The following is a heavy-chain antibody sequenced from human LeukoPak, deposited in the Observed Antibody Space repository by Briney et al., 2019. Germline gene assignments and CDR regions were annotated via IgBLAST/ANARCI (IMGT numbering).Heavy chain of an antibody. D-gene: IGHD2/OR15-2a*01. CDR3: ARDYVYAFDY. J-gene: IGHJ4*02. Sequence: PGVSLRLSCAASGFSFSSYSMNWVRQAPGNGLEWVSYISGSGNAKDYTDSVKVRFTIARDNAKNALYLQMNRLRAEDTAVYFCARDYVYAFDYWGQGTLVTVSS. CDR1: GFSFSSYS. CDR2: ISGSGNAK. V-gene: IGHV3-48*01.